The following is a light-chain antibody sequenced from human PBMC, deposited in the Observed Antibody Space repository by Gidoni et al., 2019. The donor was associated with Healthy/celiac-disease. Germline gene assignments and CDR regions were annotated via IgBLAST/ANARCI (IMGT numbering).Light chain of an antibody. CDR1: QSISSW. J-gene: IGKJ1*01. CDR2: KAS. V-gene: IGKV1-5*03. CDR3: QQYNRYSWT. Sequence: DIQMTQSPSTLSASVGDRVTITCRASQSISSWLAWYQQKPGKAPKLLIYKASSLESGVPSRFRGSGSGTDFTLTISSLPPDDFATYYCQQYNRYSWTFGQGTKVEIQ.